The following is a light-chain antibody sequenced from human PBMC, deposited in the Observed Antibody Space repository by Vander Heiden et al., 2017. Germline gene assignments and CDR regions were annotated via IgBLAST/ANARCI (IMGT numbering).Light chain of an antibody. CDR3: QQCNSYPIT. Sequence: DIQMTQSPSTLSASAGDRVTITCRASQSISSWLAWYQQKPGKAPKLLIYKASSLESGVPSRFSGSGSGTEFTLTISSLQPDDFATYYCQQCNSYPITFGQGTRLEIK. J-gene: IGKJ5*01. V-gene: IGKV1-5*03. CDR2: KAS. CDR1: QSISSW.